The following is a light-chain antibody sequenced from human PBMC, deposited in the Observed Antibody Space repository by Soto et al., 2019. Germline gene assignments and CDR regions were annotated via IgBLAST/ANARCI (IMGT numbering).Light chain of an antibody. Sequence: DIQMTQSPSSLSASVGDRVTITCRASQGIRSGLGWYQQKPGEAPTRLLYAASSLQSGVPSRFSGSGSGTEFTLTISSLQPEDFATYYCLQHNSYPLTFGGGTKVEIK. CDR2: AAS. CDR3: LQHNSYPLT. CDR1: QGIRSG. V-gene: IGKV1-17*01. J-gene: IGKJ4*02.